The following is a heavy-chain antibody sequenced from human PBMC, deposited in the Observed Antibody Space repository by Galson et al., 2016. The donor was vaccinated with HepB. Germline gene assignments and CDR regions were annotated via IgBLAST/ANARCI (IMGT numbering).Heavy chain of an antibody. V-gene: IGHV3-23*01. CDR2: ISGSGGST. CDR1: GFTFSSYA. CDR3: AKSLTALGF. Sequence: SLRLSCAASGFTFSSYAMSWVRQAPGKGLEWVSAISGSGGSTYYADSVKGRFTISRDNAHDSLYLQMNGLRAEDTAVYYCAKSLTALGFWGQGTVVTVSS. J-gene: IGHJ4*02.